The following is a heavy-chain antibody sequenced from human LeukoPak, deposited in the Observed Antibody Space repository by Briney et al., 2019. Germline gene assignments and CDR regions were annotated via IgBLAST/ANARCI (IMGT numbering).Heavy chain of an antibody. CDR2: IYYSGST. D-gene: IGHD6-19*01. J-gene: IGHJ5*02. Sequence: SGTLSLTCTVSGGSISSYYWSWIRQPPGKGLEWIGYIYYSGSTNYNPSLKSRVTISVDTSKNQFSLKLSSVTAADTAVYYCARGGRAVAGTVWFDPWGQGTLVTVSS. CDR1: GGSISSYY. CDR3: ARGGRAVAGTVWFDP. V-gene: IGHV4-59*01.